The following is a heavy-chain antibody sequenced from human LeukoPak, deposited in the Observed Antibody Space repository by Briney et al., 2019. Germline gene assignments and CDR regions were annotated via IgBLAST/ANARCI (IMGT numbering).Heavy chain of an antibody. CDR2: INHSGST. D-gene: IGHD6-13*01. CDR3: ARHRAAAGAYYYMDV. V-gene: IGHV4-34*01. CDR1: GGSFSGYY. Sequence: SETLSLTCAVYGGSFSGYYWSWIRQPPGKGLEWIGEINHSGSTNYNPSLKSRVTISVDTSKNQFSLKLSSVTAADTAVYYCARHRAAAGAYYYMDVWGKGTTVTISS. J-gene: IGHJ6*03.